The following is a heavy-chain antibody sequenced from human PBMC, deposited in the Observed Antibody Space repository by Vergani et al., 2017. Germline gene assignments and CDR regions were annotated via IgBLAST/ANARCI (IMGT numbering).Heavy chain of an antibody. J-gene: IGHJ4*02. Sequence: QVQLVESGGGLVKPGGSLRLSCAASGFTFSDYYMTWIRQAPGKGLEWVSSVSGSSATPYYADSVKGRFAISRDNAKNSLYLQMNNLRVEDTAVYYCARDLLPGTLLLLAYWGQGTLISVSS. V-gene: IGHV3-11*04. D-gene: IGHD1-7*01. CDR2: VSGSSATP. CDR3: ARDLLPGTLLLLAY. CDR1: GFTFSDYY.